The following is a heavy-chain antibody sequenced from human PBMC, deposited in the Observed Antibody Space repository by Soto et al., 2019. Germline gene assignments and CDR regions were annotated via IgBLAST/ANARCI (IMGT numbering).Heavy chain of an antibody. V-gene: IGHV3-15*01. CDR2: IKSKTDGGTT. CDR1: GFTLSNAW. Sequence: FSCALSGFTLSNAWMSWVRQDPGKGLEWVGRIKSKTDGGTTDYAAPVKGRFSISRDDSKKTLYLQMNSMKTEDTAVYYCTTASTPFVNWDQGTLVAVSS. CDR3: TTASTPFVN. D-gene: IGHD2-2*01. J-gene: IGHJ4*02.